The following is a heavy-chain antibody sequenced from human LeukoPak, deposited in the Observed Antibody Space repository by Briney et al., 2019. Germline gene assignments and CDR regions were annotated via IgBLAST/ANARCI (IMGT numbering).Heavy chain of an antibody. Sequence: SSVKVSYKASGGTFSSYAISWVRQAPGQGLEWMEGIIPIFGTANYAQKFQGRVTITTDESTSTAYMELSSLRSEDTAVYYCARRPWLPAAKRDLEPDYWGQGTLVTVSS. D-gene: IGHD2-2*01. CDR2: IIPIFGTA. V-gene: IGHV1-69*05. J-gene: IGHJ4*02. CDR1: GGTFSSYA. CDR3: ARRPWLPAAKRDLEPDY.